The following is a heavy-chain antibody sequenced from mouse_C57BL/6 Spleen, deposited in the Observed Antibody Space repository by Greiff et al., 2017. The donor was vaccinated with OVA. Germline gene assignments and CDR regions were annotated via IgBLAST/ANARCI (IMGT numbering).Heavy chain of an antibody. J-gene: IGHJ4*01. CDR2: IHPNSGST. V-gene: IGHV1-64*01. D-gene: IGHD2-1*01. CDR1: GYTFTSYW. CDR3: ARRASTRAMDY. Sequence: VQLQQPGAELVKPGASVKLSCKASGYTFTSYWMHWVKQRPGQGLEWIGMIHPNSGSTNYNEKFKSKATLTVDKSSSTAYMQLSSLTSEDSAVYYCARRASTRAMDYRGQGTSVTVSS.